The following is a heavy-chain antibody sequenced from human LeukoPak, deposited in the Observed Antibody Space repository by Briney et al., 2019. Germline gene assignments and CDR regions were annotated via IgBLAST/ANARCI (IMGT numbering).Heavy chain of an antibody. Sequence: SETLSLTCAVYGGSFSGYYWSWIRQPPGKGLEWIGEINHSGSTNYNPSLKSRVTISVDTSKNQFSLKLSSVTAAGTAVYYCARPGGVSGMDVWGKGTTVTVSS. CDR1: GGSFSGYY. CDR3: ARPGGVSGMDV. CDR2: INHSGST. D-gene: IGHD1-14*01. V-gene: IGHV4-34*01. J-gene: IGHJ6*04.